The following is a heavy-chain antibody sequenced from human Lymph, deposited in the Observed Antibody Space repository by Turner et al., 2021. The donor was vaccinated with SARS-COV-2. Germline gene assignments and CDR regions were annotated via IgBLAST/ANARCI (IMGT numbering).Heavy chain of an antibody. D-gene: IGHD2-8*01. CDR3: AKDPNRYVLSAVDY. Sequence: EVQLLESGGDLVQPGGSLRLSCPASGLTFSSYAMSWVRQGPGQGREWVLDIRSTSVSEYYANSVKDRFTISRDNSKNTLYLQMNSLRAEETAVYYCAKDPNRYVLSAVDYWGQGTLVTVSS. CDR2: IRSTSVSE. J-gene: IGHJ4*02. V-gene: IGHV3-23*01. CDR1: GLTFSSYA.